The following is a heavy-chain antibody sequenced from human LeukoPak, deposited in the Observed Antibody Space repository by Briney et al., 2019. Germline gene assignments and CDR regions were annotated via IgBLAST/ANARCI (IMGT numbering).Heavy chain of an antibody. Sequence: SETLSLTCTVSGESISGFYWNWIRQPPGKGLEWLGYIYYSGSTNYNPSLKSRVTISIDTSKKQFSLKLSSVTAADTAVYYCARGVDYYGVWGQGTLVTVSS. CDR2: IYYSGST. CDR3: ARGVDYYGV. CDR1: GESISGFY. V-gene: IGHV4-59*12. J-gene: IGHJ4*02. D-gene: IGHD3-10*01.